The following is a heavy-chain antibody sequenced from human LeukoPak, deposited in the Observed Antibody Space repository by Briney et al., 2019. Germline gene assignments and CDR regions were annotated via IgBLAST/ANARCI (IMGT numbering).Heavy chain of an antibody. CDR2: IWYDGSNK. CDR1: GFTFSSYG. V-gene: IGHV3-33*01. D-gene: IGHD2-8*01. Sequence: PGGSLRLSCAASGFTFSSYGMHWVRQAPGKGLEWVAVIWYDGSNKYYADSVKGRFTISRDNSKNTLYLQMNSLRAEDTAVYYCARGYAHYYPYYSDYWGQVTLVIVS. J-gene: IGHJ4*02. CDR3: ARGYAHYYPYYSDY.